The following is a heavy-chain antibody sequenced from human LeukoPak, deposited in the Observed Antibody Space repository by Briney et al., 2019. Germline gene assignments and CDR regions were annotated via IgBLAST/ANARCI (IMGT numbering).Heavy chain of an antibody. CDR1: GGSISSHY. D-gene: IGHD3-22*01. V-gene: IGHV4-59*11. CDR3: ARAPNYYDSSGYYYPGAFDI. CDR2: IYYSGST. Sequence: SETLSLTCTVSGGSISSHYWSWIRQPPGKGLEWIGCIYYSGSTNYNPSLKSRVTISVDTSKNQFSLKLSSVTAADTAVYYCARAPNYYDSSGYYYPGAFDIWGQGTMVTVSS. J-gene: IGHJ3*02.